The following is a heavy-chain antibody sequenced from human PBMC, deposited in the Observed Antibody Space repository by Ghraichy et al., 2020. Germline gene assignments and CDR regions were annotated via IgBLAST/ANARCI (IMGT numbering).Heavy chain of an antibody. J-gene: IGHJ4*02. V-gene: IGHV4-34*01. CDR2: INHSGST. D-gene: IGHD6-6*01. CDR3: ARAGDSSSRIDY. Sequence: SETLSLTCAVYGGSFSGYYWSWIRQPPGKGLEWIGEINHSGSTNYNPSLKSRVTISVDTSKNQFSLKLSSVTAADTAVYYCARAGDSSSRIDYWGQGTLVTVSS. CDR1: GGSFSGYY.